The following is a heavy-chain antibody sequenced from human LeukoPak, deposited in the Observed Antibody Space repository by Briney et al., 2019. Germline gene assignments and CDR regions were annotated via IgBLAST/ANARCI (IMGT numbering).Heavy chain of an antibody. CDR2: IYYSGST. V-gene: IGHV4-61*01. CDR1: GGSVSSGSYY. J-gene: IGHJ4*02. Sequence: SETLSLTCTVSGGSVSSGSYYWSWIRQPPGKGLEWIGYIYYSGSTKYNPSLKSRVTISVDTSKNQFSLKLSSVTAADTAVYYCARWTHYYDSRDYPLFDYWGQGTLVTVSS. CDR3: ARWTHYYDSRDYPLFDY. D-gene: IGHD3-22*01.